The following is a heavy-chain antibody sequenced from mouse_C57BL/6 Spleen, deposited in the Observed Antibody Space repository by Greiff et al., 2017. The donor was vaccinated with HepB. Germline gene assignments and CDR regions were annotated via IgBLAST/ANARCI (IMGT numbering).Heavy chain of an antibody. CDR2: IDPSDSYT. CDR1: GYTFTSYW. V-gene: IGHV1-59*01. CDR3: ARIGYYGSSYTYWYFDV. J-gene: IGHJ1*03. Sequence: QVQLQQPGAELVRPGTSVKLSCKASGYTFTSYWMHWVKQRPGQGLEWIGVIDPSDSYTNYNQKFKGKATLTVDTSSSTAYMKLSSLTSEDSAVYYCARIGYYGSSYTYWYFDVWGTGTTVTVSS. D-gene: IGHD1-1*01.